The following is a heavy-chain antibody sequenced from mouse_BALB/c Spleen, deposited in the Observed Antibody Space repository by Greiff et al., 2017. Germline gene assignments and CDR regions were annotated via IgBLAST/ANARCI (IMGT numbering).Heavy chain of an antibody. CDR3: ALMITTYWFAY. CDR2: ISTYYGDA. Sequence: QVQLQQSGAELVRPGVSVKISCKGSGYTFTDYAMHWVKQSHAKSLEWIGVISTYYGDASYNQKFKGKATMTVDKSSSTAYMELARLTSEDSAIYYCALMITTYWFAYWGQGTLVTVSA. CDR1: GYTFTDYA. V-gene: IGHV1S137*01. J-gene: IGHJ3*01. D-gene: IGHD2-4*01.